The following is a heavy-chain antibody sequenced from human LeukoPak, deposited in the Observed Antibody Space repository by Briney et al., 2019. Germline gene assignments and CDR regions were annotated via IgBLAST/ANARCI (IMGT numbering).Heavy chain of an antibody. J-gene: IGHJ3*02. CDR1: GGTFSSYA. CDR2: IIPIFGTA. V-gene: IGHV1-69*01. D-gene: IGHD5-24*01. CDR3: ASRGDGYNRWAFDI. Sequence: SVKVSCKASGGTFSSYAISWVRQAPGQGLEWMGVIIPIFGTANYAQKFQGRVTITADESTSTAYLELSSLRSEDTAVYYCASRGDGYNRWAFDIWGQGTMVTVSS.